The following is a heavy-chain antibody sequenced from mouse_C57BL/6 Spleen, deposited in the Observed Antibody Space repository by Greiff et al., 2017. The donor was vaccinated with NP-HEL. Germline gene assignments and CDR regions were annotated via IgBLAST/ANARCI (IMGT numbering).Heavy chain of an antibody. V-gene: IGHV2-2*01. D-gene: IGHD1-1*01. Sequence: VQLMESGPGLVQPSQSLSITCTVSGFSLTSYGVHWVRQSPGKGLEWLGVIWSGGSTDYNAAFISRLSISKANSKSQVFFKMNSLQADDTAIYYCARGDYYGLYYYAMDYWGQGTSVTVSS. J-gene: IGHJ4*01. CDR1: GFSLTSYG. CDR2: IWSGGST. CDR3: ARGDYYGLYYYAMDY.